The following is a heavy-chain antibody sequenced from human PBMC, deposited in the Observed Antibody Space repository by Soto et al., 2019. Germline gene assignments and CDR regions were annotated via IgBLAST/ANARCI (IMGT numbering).Heavy chain of an antibody. D-gene: IGHD2-21*01. Sequence: PSETLSLTCTVSGGSISSGGCYWIWIRQDPGKGLEGIGYIYYSGSTYYNPSLKSRVTISVDTSKNQFSLKLSSVPAADTAVYYCARAVADGPAISYFDYWGQGTPVTVSS. J-gene: IGHJ4*02. CDR3: ARAVADGPAISYFDY. CDR1: GGSISSGGCY. V-gene: IGHV4-31*03. CDR2: IYYSGST.